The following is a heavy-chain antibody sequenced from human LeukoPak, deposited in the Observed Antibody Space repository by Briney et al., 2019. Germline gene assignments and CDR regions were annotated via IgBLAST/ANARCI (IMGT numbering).Heavy chain of an antibody. J-gene: IGHJ4*02. D-gene: IGHD3-22*01. V-gene: IGHV3-53*04. CDR1: GLTVSSNY. CDR3: AREGYDSSGYPRLLDY. CDR2: LHAAGGT. Sequence: PGGSLRLSCAASGLTVSSNYITWVRQPPGKGLEWVSFLHAAGGTYYADSVKGRFNISRHISKNTVYLQMSSLRAEDTAVYYCAREGYDSSGYPRLLDYWGQGTLVTVSS.